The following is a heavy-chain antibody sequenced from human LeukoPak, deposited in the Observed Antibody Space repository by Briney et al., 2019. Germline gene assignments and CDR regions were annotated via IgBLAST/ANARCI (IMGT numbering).Heavy chain of an antibody. CDR2: IYYSGST. Sequence: PSETLSLTCTVSGGSISSSSYYWGWIRQPPGKGLEWIGSIYYSGSTYYNPSLKSRVTISVDTSKNQFSLKLSSVTAADTAVYYCAREKRYCSGGSCSNWFDPWGQGTLVTVSS. CDR1: GGSISSSSYY. J-gene: IGHJ5*02. V-gene: IGHV4-39*07. CDR3: AREKRYCSGGSCSNWFDP. D-gene: IGHD2-15*01.